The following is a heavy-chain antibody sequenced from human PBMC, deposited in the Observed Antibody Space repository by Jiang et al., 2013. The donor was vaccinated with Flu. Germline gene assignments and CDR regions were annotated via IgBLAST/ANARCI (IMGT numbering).Heavy chain of an antibody. CDR2: ISGSGAST. D-gene: IGHD6-19*01. Sequence: GLVQPGGSLRLSCAASGFTFSSFAMNWVRQAPGKGLECASTISGSGASTNYADSVKGRFTISRDNSKNTVYLQMNSLRAEDTAVYYCAKGSRVAGTRYYFDYWGQGTLVTVSS. CDR1: GFTFSSFA. V-gene: IGHV3-23*01. CDR3: AKGSRVAGTRYYFDY. J-gene: IGHJ4*02.